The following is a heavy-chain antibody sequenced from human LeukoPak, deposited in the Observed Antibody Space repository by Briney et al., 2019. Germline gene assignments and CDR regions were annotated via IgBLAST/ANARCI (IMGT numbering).Heavy chain of an antibody. CDR1: GFTFSSYS. CDR3: ARTKATLWFGES. Sequence: GGSLRLSCAASGFTFSSYSMNWVRQAPGKGLEWVASIRGSSSYIYYADSAKGRFTISRDNAKNSLFLQMNNLSAEDTAVYYCARTKATLWFGESWGQGTLVTVSS. CDR2: IRGSSSYI. J-gene: IGHJ5*02. D-gene: IGHD3-10*01. V-gene: IGHV3-21*01.